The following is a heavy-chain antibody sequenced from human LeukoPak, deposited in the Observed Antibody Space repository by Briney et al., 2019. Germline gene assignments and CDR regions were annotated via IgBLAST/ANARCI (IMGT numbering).Heavy chain of an antibody. CDR2: TYYRSKWYN. Sequence: SLTLSLTYAISGDSVSTNSAAWNWIRQSPSRGLEWRGSTYYRSKWYNDYAVSVKSRITINPDTSKNQFSLQLNSVTPEDTAVYYCAREDPYDSSGYYLDYWGQGTLVTVSS. D-gene: IGHD3-22*01. CDR1: GDSVSTNSAA. V-gene: IGHV6-1*01. CDR3: AREDPYDSSGYYLDY. J-gene: IGHJ4*02.